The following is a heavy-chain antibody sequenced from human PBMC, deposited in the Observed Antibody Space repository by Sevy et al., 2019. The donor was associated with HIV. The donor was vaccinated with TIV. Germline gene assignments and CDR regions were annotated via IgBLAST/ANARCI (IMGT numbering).Heavy chain of an antibody. V-gene: IGHV1-2*02. Sequence: ASVKVSCKASGYTFTGYYMHWVRQAPGQGLEWMGWINPNSGGTNYAQKFQGRVTMTRDTSISTAYMELSRLRSVDTAVYYCAREVRGVERGYGMDVWGQGTTVTVSS. J-gene: IGHJ6*02. CDR1: GYTFTGYY. CDR2: INPNSGGT. CDR3: AREVRGVERGYGMDV. D-gene: IGHD3-10*01.